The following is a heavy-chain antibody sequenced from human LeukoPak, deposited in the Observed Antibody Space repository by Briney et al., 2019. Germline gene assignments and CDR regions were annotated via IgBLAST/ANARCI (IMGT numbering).Heavy chain of an antibody. J-gene: IGHJ4*02. V-gene: IGHV3-49*04. Sequence: GGSLRLSCTASGFTFGDYAMSWVRQAPGKGLEWVGFIRSKAYGGTTEYAASVKGRFTISRDDSKSIAYLQMNSLKTEDTAVYYCTRVWNSGSFDYGGQGTLVTVSS. D-gene: IGHD1-26*01. CDR2: IRSKAYGGTT. CDR1: GFTFGDYA. CDR3: TRVWNSGSFDY.